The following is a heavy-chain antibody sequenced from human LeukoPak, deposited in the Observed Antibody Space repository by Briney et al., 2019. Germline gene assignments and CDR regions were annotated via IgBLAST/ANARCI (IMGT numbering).Heavy chain of an antibody. CDR2: ISASGGST. D-gene: IGHD1-26*01. CDR3: AKSPHHLVGTTEGFFDC. Sequence: PGGSLRLSCAASGFTFSNYAMSWVRQHAGKGLEWVSAISASGGSTYYADSVKGRFAFSRDNSNNTLFLQMNSLRAEDTAVYYCAKSPHHLVGTTEGFFDCWGQGTLVTVSS. CDR1: GFTFSNYA. V-gene: IGHV3-23*01. J-gene: IGHJ4*02.